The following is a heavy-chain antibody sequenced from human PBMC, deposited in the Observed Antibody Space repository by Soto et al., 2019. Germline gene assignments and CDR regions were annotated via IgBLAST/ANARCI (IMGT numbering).Heavy chain of an antibody. CDR1: GGSISSGGYY. V-gene: IGHV4-31*03. Sequence: PSETLSLTCTVSGGSISSGGYYWSWIRQHPGKGLEWIGYIYYSGSTYYNPSLKSRVTISVDTSKNQFSLKLSSVTAADTAVYYCARDLDDVGPHAFDIWGQGTMVTVSS. CDR3: ARDLDDVGPHAFDI. D-gene: IGHD3-3*01. J-gene: IGHJ3*02. CDR2: IYYSGST.